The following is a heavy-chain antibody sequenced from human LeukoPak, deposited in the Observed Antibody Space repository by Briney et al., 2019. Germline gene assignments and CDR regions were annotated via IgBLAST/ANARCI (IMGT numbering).Heavy chain of an antibody. Sequence: ASLKVSCKASGGTFSSYAISWVRQAPGQGLEWIGGIIPIFGTANYAQKFQGRVTITADESTSTAYMELSSLRSEDTAVYYCARAGGDDILTGYPYYYGMDVWGKGTTVTVSS. V-gene: IGHV1-69*13. J-gene: IGHJ6*04. CDR1: GGTFSSYA. CDR2: IIPIFGTA. CDR3: ARAGGDDILTGYPYYYGMDV. D-gene: IGHD3-9*01.